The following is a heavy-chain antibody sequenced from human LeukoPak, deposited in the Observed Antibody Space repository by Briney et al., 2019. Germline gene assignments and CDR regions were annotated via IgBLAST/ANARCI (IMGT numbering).Heavy chain of an antibody. CDR1: GGSISSSSSY. CDR2: LYYSGST. D-gene: IGHD3-10*01. CDR3: ARQVKNAYYYGSGSYLSFDY. J-gene: IGHJ4*02. Sequence: PSETLSLTCTVSGGSISSSSSYWGWIRQPPGKGLEWIGSLYYSGSTYYNPSLKSRVTISVDTSKNQFSLKLSSVTAADTAVYYCARQVKNAYYYGSGSYLSFDYWGQGTLVTVSS. V-gene: IGHV4-39*01.